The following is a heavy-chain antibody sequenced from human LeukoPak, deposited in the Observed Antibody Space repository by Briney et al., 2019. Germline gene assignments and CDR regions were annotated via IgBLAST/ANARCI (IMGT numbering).Heavy chain of an antibody. CDR2: INPNSGGA. CDR1: GYTFTGYY. Sequence: ASVKVSCKASGYTFTGYYMHWVRQAPGQGLEWMGWINPNSGGAYYAQKFQGRVTMTSDTSISTAYMELSRLRSDNTAVYYCARDLYGGTSATFDYWGQGTLVTVSS. V-gene: IGHV1-2*02. CDR3: ARDLYGGTSATFDY. J-gene: IGHJ4*02. D-gene: IGHD4-23*01.